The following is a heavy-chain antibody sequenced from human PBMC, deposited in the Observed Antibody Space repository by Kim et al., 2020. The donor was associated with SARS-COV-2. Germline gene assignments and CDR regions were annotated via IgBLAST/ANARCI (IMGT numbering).Heavy chain of an antibody. J-gene: IGHJ4*02. D-gene: IGHD6-13*01. Sequence: GGSLRLSCAASGFTFSSYAMSWVRQAPGKGLEWVSAISGSGGSTYYADSVKGRFTISRDNSKNTLYLQMNSLRAEDTAVYYCAKPDTPVRIAAAGTFHYWGQGTLVTVSS. V-gene: IGHV3-23*01. CDR2: ISGSGGST. CDR1: GFTFSSYA. CDR3: AKPDTPVRIAAAGTFHY.